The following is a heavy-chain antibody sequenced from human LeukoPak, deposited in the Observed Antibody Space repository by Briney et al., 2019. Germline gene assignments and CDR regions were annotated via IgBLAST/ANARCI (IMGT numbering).Heavy chain of an antibody. J-gene: IGHJ6*02. CDR1: GYSFTSYW. V-gene: IGHV5-51*01. CDR2: IYPGDSDT. Sequence: GQSLKISCKGSGYSFTSYWIGWVRQMPGKGLAWMGIIYPGDSDTRYSPSFQGQVTISADKSISTAYLQWSSLKASDTAMYYCARQYSSSSHYYYYGMDVWGQGTTVTVSS. CDR3: ARQYSSSSHYYYYGMDV. D-gene: IGHD6-6*01.